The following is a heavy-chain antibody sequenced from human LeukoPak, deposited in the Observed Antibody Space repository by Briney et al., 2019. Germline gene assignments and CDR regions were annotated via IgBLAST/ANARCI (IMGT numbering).Heavy chain of an antibody. Sequence: GGSLRLSCAASGFTFSTYAMHWVRQAPGKGLEWVALIWYDGTTKWYADSVKGRFTISRDNSRNTVWLQMNSLRVEDTAVYYCAKDRERAEQVGSYLDYWGQGTLVTVSS. V-gene: IGHV3-33*03. CDR3: AKDRERAEQVGSYLDY. CDR2: IWYDGTTK. CDR1: GFTFSTYA. J-gene: IGHJ4*02. D-gene: IGHD1-26*01.